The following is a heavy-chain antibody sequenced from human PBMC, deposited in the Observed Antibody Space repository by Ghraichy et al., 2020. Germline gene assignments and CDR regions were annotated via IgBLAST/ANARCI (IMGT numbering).Heavy chain of an antibody. CDR1: GGSISDYY. Sequence: SETPSLTCTVSGGSISDYYWSWIRQPAGKELEWIGRIYSSGTSSYNPSFKSRVSMSVDTSKNQFFLKLTSVTATDTAVYYCARASPSLTSGWSDRGMDVWGSGWSDRGMDVWGQGATVTVSS. CDR3: ARASPSLTSGWSDRGMDVWGSGWSDRGMDV. CDR2: IYSSGTS. J-gene: IGHJ6*02. V-gene: IGHV4-4*07. D-gene: IGHD3-16*01.